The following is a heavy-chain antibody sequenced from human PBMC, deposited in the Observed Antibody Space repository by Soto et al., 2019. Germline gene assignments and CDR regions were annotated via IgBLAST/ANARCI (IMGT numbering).Heavy chain of an antibody. D-gene: IGHD3-10*01. J-gene: IGHJ4*02. Sequence: EVQLLVSGGGLVQPGGSLRLSCSTSGFTFSTYAMNWVRQAPGKGLEWVSALSGSGGTPYYADSVRGRFTISRDNSKNTLFLQMSSLRAEDTALYYCAKQRAGYGSGSDTFYFDFWGQGTLVTVSS. V-gene: IGHV3-23*01. CDR2: LSGSGGTP. CDR1: GFTFSTYA. CDR3: AKQRAGYGSGSDTFYFDF.